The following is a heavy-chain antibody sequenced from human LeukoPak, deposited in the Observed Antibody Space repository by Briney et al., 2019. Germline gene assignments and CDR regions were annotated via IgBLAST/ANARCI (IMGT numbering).Heavy chain of an antibody. CDR1: GGSFSGYY. V-gene: IGHV4-34*01. D-gene: IGHD5-12*01. CDR3: ARRGYSGYGRNWFDP. CDR2: INHSGST. J-gene: IGHJ5*02. Sequence: SETLSLTCAVYGGSFSGYYWSWIRQPPGKGLEWIGEINHSGSTNYNPSLKSRVTISVDTSKNQFSLKLSSVTAADTAVCYCARRGYSGYGRNWFDPWGQGTLVTVSS.